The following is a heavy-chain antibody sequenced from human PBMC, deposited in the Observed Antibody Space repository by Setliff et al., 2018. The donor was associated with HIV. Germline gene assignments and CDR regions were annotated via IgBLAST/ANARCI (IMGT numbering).Heavy chain of an antibody. CDR2: IKEDGSVT. CDR1: GFTFSRYG. CDR3: ARDPVSSSFDY. V-gene: IGHV3-7*03. J-gene: IGHJ4*02. D-gene: IGHD6-19*01. Sequence: GESLKISCVASGFTFSRYGMSWVRQAPGKGLEFVANIKEDGSVTNYVDSVKGRFTISRDNAKNLVFLQMSSLRAEDTAAYYCARDPVSSSFDYWGQGTPVTVSS.